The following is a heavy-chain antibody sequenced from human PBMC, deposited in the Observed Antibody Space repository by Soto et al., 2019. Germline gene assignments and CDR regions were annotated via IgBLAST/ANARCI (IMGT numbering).Heavy chain of an antibody. Sequence: GGSLRLSCTASGFTFGDYAMSWFRQAPGKGLEWVGVVRSKAYGGTSDYAASVKGRFTISRDDSKSIAYLQMNTLRTEDTAVYWCSRYTYTSRYSYYCMHVWGHGTTVTVSS. D-gene: IGHD6-13*01. CDR1: GFTFGDYA. CDR2: VRSKAYGGTS. J-gene: IGHJ6*02. V-gene: IGHV3-49*03. CDR3: SRYTYTSRYSYYCMHV.